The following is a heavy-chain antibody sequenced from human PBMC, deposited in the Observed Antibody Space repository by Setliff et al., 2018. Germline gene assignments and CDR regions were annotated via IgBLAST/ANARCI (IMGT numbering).Heavy chain of an antibody. CDR3: ASYGSNY. CDR2: XXXXXXX. CDR1: GGSXXSYY. Sequence: SETLSLTCTVSGGSXXSYYWSWIRQPPGXXXXXXXXXXXXXXXXYXPSLXSRVTISVDTSKNQFSLKLSSVTAADTAVYYCASYGSNYWGQGTLVTGSS. D-gene: IGHD1-26*01. J-gene: IGHJ4*02. V-gene: IGHV4-59*01.